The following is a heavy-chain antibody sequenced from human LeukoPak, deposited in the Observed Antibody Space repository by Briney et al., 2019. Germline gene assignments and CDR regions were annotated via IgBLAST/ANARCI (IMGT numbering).Heavy chain of an antibody. D-gene: IGHD1-26*01. CDR3: ARHPIEGATQSWFDP. CDR2: IYPGDSDT. J-gene: IGHJ5*02. Sequence: GESLKISCKGSGYSFTSYWIGWVRQMPGKGLEWMGIIYPGDSDTGYSPSFQGQVTISADKSISTAYLQWSSLKASDTAMYYCARHPIEGATQSWFDPWGQGTLVTVSS. CDR1: GYSFTSYW. V-gene: IGHV5-51*01.